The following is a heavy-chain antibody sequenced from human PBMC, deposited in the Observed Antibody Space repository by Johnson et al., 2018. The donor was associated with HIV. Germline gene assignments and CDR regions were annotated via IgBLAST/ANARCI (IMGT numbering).Heavy chain of an antibody. J-gene: IGHJ3*02. CDR1: GFTFKSYA. V-gene: IGHV3-30*04. CDR2: ISYDGSNK. CDR3: ARDRPIAPFDI. Sequence: QMLLVESGGGVVQPGRSLRLSCAASGFTFKSYAMHWVRRAPGKGLEWVAVISYDGSNKYYADSVKGRFTISRDNSKNTLYLQMSSLRPEDTALYYCARDRPIAPFDIWGQGTMVTVSS. D-gene: IGHD3-22*01.